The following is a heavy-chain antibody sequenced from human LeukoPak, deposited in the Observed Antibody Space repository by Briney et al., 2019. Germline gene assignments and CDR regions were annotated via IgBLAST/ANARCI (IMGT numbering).Heavy chain of an antibody. D-gene: IGHD7-27*01. CDR3: ARSRRSGDPLDY. CDR1: GGSISSYY. CDR2: IYYSGST. J-gene: IGHJ4*02. V-gene: IGHV4-59*01. Sequence: SETLSLTRTVSGGSISSYYWSWIRQPPGKGLEWIGYIYYSGSTNYNPSLKSRVTISVDTSKNQFSLKLSSVTAADTAVYYCARSRRSGDPLDYWGQGTLVTVSS.